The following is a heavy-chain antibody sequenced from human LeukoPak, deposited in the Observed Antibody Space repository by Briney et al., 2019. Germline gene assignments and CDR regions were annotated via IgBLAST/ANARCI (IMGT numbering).Heavy chain of an antibody. CDR3: AKDRRLRVY. Sequence: GGSLRLSCAASGFTFSSYCMSWVRQAPGKGLEWVSSISGRGGGTYYADSVKGRFTISRDNSKKTLYLQMNSLRAEDTAVIYFAKDRRLRVYLVQGALAAVS. V-gene: IGHV3-23*01. CDR1: GFTFSSYC. D-gene: IGHD2-21*02. CDR2: ISGRGGGT. J-gene: IGHJ4*02.